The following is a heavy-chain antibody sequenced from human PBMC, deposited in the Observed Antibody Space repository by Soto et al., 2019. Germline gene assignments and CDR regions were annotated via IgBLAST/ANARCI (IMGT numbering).Heavy chain of an antibody. Sequence: SETLSLTCTVSGGSISSYYWSWIRQPPGKGLEWIGYIYYSGSTNYNPSLKSRVTISVDTSKNQFSLKLSSVTAADTAVYYCARGYPCGDCESWGRGTLVIGS. CDR2: IYYSGST. J-gene: IGHJ4*02. CDR1: GGSISSYY. V-gene: IGHV4-59*01. D-gene: IGHD2-21*02. CDR3: ARGYPCGDCES.